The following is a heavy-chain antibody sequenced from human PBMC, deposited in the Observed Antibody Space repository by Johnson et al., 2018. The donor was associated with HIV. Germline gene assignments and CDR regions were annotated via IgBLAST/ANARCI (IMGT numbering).Heavy chain of an antibody. CDR3: ARDPPGRAFDV. Sequence: QVQLVESGGGFVKPGGSLRLSCAASGFKFSDFYMTWIRQVPGKGLECVAYISSSGAGIYYADSVRGRFTISRYNAKNSLFLQMNSLSAEDTAIYYCARDPPGRAFDVWGLGTTVTVSS. J-gene: IGHJ3*01. CDR2: ISSSGAGI. CDR1: GFKFSDFY. V-gene: IGHV3-11*04.